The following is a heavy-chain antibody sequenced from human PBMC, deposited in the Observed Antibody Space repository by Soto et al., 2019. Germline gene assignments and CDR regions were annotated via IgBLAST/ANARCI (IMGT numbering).Heavy chain of an antibody. Sequence: QVQLVESGGGVVQPGRSLRLSCAASGFTFSSYAMHWVRQAPGKGLEWVAVISYDGSNKYYADSVKGRFTISRDNSKNTLYLQMNSLRAEDTAVYYCARDEDYGDALGYWGQGTLVTVSS. J-gene: IGHJ4*02. CDR1: GFTFSSYA. V-gene: IGHV3-30-3*01. CDR3: ARDEDYGDALGY. CDR2: ISYDGSNK. D-gene: IGHD4-17*01.